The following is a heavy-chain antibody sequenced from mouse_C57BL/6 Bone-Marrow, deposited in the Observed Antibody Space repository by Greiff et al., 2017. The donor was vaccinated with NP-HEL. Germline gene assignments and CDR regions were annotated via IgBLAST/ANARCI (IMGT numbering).Heavy chain of an antibody. CDR2: IYPGSGST. CDR3: ARHYYGSLYYFDY. Sequence: QVQLQQSGAELVKPGASVKMSCKASGYTFTSYWITWVKQRPGQGLEWIGDIYPGSGSTNYNEKFKSKATLTVDTSSSTAYMQLSSLTSEDSAVYYCARHYYGSLYYFDYWGQGTTLTVSS. D-gene: IGHD1-1*01. CDR1: GYTFTSYW. V-gene: IGHV1-55*01. J-gene: IGHJ2*01.